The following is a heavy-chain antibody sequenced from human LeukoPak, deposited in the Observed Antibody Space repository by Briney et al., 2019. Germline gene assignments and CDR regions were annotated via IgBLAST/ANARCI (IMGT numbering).Heavy chain of an antibody. CDR1: GYTFTSYY. D-gene: IGHD5-18*01. J-gene: IGHJ6*02. CDR3: ARGRTWIPSKYGMDV. Sequence: GASVKVSCKASGYTFTSYYMHWVRQAPGQGLEWMGIINPSGGSTSYAQKFQGRVTMTRDTSTSTVYMELSSLRSEDTAVYYCARGRTWIPSKYGMDVWGQGTTVTVSS. CDR2: INPSGGST. V-gene: IGHV1-46*01.